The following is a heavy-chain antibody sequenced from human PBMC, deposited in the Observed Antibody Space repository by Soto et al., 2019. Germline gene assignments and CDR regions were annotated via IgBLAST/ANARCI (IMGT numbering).Heavy chain of an antibody. CDR1: GYTFTSYA. J-gene: IGHJ6*01. Sequence: QVQLVQSGAEVKKPGASVKVSCKASGYTFTSYAMHWVRQAPGQRLEWMGWINAGNGNTKYSQKFQGRVTITRDTSGSTAYMELSSLRSEDTAVYCCARDEYYYDSSGYYFSYYYYYYGMDVWGQGTTVTVAS. V-gene: IGHV1-3*01. CDR3: ARDEYYYDSSGYYFSYYYYYYGMDV. D-gene: IGHD3-22*01. CDR2: INAGNGNT.